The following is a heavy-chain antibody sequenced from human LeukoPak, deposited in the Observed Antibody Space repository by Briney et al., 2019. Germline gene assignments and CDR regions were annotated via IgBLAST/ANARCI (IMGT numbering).Heavy chain of an antibody. Sequence: AESLRLSCEASGFTLSTYAMSCVRQPPGKGRLWVSGTSGSDRGTYYTDSVKGRLTISIDTSKNTFYLEIDNLRAEDTAVYYCAKYLSGIGVCLNFDSWGQGILVTVSS. CDR3: AKYLSGIGVCLNFDS. CDR2: TSGSDRGT. V-gene: IGHV3-23*01. CDR1: GFTLSTYA. J-gene: IGHJ4*02. D-gene: IGHD2-21*02.